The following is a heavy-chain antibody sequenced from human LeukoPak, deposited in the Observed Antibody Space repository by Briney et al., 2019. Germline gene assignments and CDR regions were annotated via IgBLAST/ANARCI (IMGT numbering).Heavy chain of an antibody. J-gene: IGHJ6*02. CDR1: GFTFDDYA. CDR2: IWYDGSNK. D-gene: IGHD1-26*01. Sequence: GGSLRLSCAASGFTFDDYAMHWVRQAPGKGLEWVAVIWYDGSNKYYADSVKGRFTISRDNSKNTLYLQMNSLRAEDTAVYYCARDWGYSGSYPGHYYGMDVWGQGTMVTVSS. V-gene: IGHV3-33*08. CDR3: ARDWGYSGSYPGHYYGMDV.